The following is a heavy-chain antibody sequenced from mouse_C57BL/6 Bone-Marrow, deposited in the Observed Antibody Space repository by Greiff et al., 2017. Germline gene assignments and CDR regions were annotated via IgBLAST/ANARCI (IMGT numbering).Heavy chain of an antibody. J-gene: IGHJ1*03. CDR1: GFTFSDYG. Sequence: EVQLVESGGGLVQPVGSLKLSCAASGFTFSDYGMAWVRQAPRKGPGWVAFISTLAYSNYYADTVTGRFTISRENAKNTLYLERSSLRSEDTAMYYCARRGGSSFWYFDVWGTGTTVTVSS. CDR2: ISTLAYSN. D-gene: IGHD1-1*01. CDR3: ARRGGSSFWYFDV. V-gene: IGHV5-15*01.